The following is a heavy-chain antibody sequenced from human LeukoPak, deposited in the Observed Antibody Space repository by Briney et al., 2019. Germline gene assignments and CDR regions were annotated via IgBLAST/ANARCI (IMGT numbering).Heavy chain of an antibody. CDR1: GGSISSYY. CDR2: IYYSGST. CDR3: ARDAPDYGDYREYWYFDL. V-gene: IGHV4-59*01. D-gene: IGHD4-17*01. Sequence: PSETLSLTCTVSGGSISSYYWSWIRQPPGKGLGWIGYIYYSGSTNYNPSLKSRVTISVDTSKNQFSLKLSSVTAADTAVYYCARDAPDYGDYREYWYFDLWGRGTLVTVSS. J-gene: IGHJ2*01.